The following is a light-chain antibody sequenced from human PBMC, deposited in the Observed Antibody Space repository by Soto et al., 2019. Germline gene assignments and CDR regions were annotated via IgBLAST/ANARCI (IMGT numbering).Light chain of an antibody. CDR1: QSISSW. J-gene: IGKJ4*01. CDR2: NAS. Sequence: DTQMTQSPSKLYASVGDRVNMTCRASQSISSWLAWYQQKPGKAPKLLIYNASSLQTGVPSRFSGSGSGTEFTLTICSLQPDDFATYYCQQYNTHSTFCGVTKVDI. V-gene: IGKV1-5*03. CDR3: QQYNTHST.